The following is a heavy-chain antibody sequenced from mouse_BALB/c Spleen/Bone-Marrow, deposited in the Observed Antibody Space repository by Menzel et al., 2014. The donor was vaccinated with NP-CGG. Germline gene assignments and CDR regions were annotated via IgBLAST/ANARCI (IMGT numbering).Heavy chain of an antibody. Sequence: EVQLVESGPSLVKPSQPLSLTCSVTGDSITSGYWNWIRKFPGNKLEYMGYISYSGSTYYNPSLKSRISITRDTSKNXYYLQLNSVTTEDTATYYCARWGGYGNYDAMDYWGQGTSVTVSS. CDR3: ARWGGYGNYDAMDY. V-gene: IGHV3-8*02. D-gene: IGHD2-10*02. J-gene: IGHJ4*01. CDR2: ISYSGST. CDR1: GDSITSGY.